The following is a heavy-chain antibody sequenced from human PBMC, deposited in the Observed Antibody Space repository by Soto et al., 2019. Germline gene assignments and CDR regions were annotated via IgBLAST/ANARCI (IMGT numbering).Heavy chain of an antibody. J-gene: IGHJ3*02. CDR1: GGSISSGGYS. V-gene: IGHV4-30-2*01. D-gene: IGHD3-22*01. CDR2: IYHSGGT. CDR3: ASRYYYDSSGYYSDAFDI. Sequence: SETLSLTCAVSGGSISSGGYSWSWIRQPPGKGLEWIGYIYHSGGTYYNPSLKSRVTISVDRSKNQFSLKLSSVTAADTAVYYCASRYYYDSSGYYSDAFDIWGQGTMVTVSS.